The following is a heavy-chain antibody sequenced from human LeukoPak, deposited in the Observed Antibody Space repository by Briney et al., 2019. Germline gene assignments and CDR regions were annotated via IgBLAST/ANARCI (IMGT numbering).Heavy chain of an antibody. CDR3: ARGPPYPRGYSGYDSVPTDY. CDR2: INSDGSST. CDR1: GFTFSSYW. Sequence: PGGSLRLSCAASGFTFSSYWMHWVRQAPGKGLVWVSRINSDGSSTSYADCVKGRFTVSRDNAKNTLYLQMNSLRAEDTAVYYCARGPPYPRGYSGYDSVPTDYWGQGTLVTVSS. D-gene: IGHD5-12*01. V-gene: IGHV3-74*01. J-gene: IGHJ4*02.